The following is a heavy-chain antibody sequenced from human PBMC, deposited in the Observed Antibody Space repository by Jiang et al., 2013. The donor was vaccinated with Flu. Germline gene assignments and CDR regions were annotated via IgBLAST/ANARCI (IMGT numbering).Heavy chain of an antibody. D-gene: IGHD1-26*01. CDR3: ATNRPGSSFDY. J-gene: IGHJ4*02. CDR2: INGDNDGT. Sequence: SGAEVKKPGASVKVSCKASGYTFTGSYIHWVRQAPGQGLEWMGWINGDNDGTKYAQNFQGRVTMTRDRSISTAYMELSRLRSDDTAVYYCATNRPGSSFDYWGQGSLVTVSS. CDR1: GYTFTGSY. V-gene: IGHV1-2*02.